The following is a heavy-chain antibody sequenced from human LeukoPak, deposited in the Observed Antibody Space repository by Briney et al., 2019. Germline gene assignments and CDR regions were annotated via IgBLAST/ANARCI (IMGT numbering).Heavy chain of an antibody. Sequence: GGSLRLSCEASGFTFDDYAMHWVRHAPGKGLEWVSLISGDGGSTHHADSVKGRFTISRDNSKNSLYLQMNSLRTEDTALYYCAKGMAYSSGWYGIDYWGQGTLVTVSS. CDR1: GFTFDDYA. J-gene: IGHJ4*02. CDR3: AKGMAYSSGWYGIDY. CDR2: ISGDGGST. D-gene: IGHD6-19*01. V-gene: IGHV3-43*02.